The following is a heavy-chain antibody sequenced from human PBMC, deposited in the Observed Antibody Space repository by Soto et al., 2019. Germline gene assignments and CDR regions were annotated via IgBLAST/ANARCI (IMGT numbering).Heavy chain of an antibody. CDR3: ARDRFFRRPYCSGGSCSPEYYFDY. J-gene: IGHJ4*02. V-gene: IGHV3-30*01. D-gene: IGHD2-15*01. CDR1: GFTFSSYA. Sequence: GGALRLSCAASGFTFSSYAMHWVRQAPDKGLEWVAVISYDGSNKYYADSVKDRFTISRDNSKNTLYLQMNSLRAEDTAVYYCARDRFFRRPYCSGGSCSPEYYFDYWGQGTLVTVSS. CDR2: ISYDGSNK.